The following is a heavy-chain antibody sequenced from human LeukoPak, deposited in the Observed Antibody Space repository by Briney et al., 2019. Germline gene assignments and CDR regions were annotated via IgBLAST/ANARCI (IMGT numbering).Heavy chain of an antibody. Sequence: SETLSLTCAVYGGSFSGYYWSWIRQPPGKGLEWIGEINHSGSTNYNPSLKSRVTTSVDTSKNQFSLKLSSVTAADTAVYYCAREMGFYYDILTGLYYYYYMDVWGKGTTVTVSS. CDR3: AREMGFYYDILTGLYYYYYMDV. D-gene: IGHD3-9*01. CDR2: INHSGST. CDR1: GGSFSGYY. V-gene: IGHV4-34*01. J-gene: IGHJ6*03.